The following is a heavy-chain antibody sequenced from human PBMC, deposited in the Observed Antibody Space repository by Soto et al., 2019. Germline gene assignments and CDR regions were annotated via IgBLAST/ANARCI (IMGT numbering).Heavy chain of an antibody. CDR3: ARDIVLKASADNEDGYDI. CDR2: IYSDGST. Sequence: GGSLRLSCAATGFTVSSRFMSWVRQAPGKGLEWMSVIYSDGSTYYADSVRGRFIISRDSSKNTRYLQMNSLRAEDTAVYYCARDIVLKASADNEDGYDIWGQGTRVTVSS. V-gene: IGHV3-66*01. J-gene: IGHJ3*02. D-gene: IGHD2-8*02. CDR1: GFTVSSRF.